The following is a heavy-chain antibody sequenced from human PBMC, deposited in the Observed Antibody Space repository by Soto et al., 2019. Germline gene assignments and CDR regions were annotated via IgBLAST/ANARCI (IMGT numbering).Heavy chain of an antibody. Sequence: EVQLVESGGGLVQPGGSLRLSCAASGFTLSDYYMDWVRQAPGKELEWVGRSRNKANSHTTEYAASVRGRFTISRDGSMNSLSLQMNSLKTEDTAVYFCAMGRNSFDIWGQGAMVIVSS. CDR2: SRNKANSHTT. CDR3: AMGRNSFDI. V-gene: IGHV3-72*01. CDR1: GFTLSDYY. J-gene: IGHJ3*02.